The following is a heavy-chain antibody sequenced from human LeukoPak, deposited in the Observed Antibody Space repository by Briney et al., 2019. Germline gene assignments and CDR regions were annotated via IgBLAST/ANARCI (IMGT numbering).Heavy chain of an antibody. Sequence: GGSLTLYCVASGGTVTQYWMTWIRQAPGKGLEWVARLHPDGSERNYVGSVEGRFTVFGDNAKSSLFLQMHSLRVEDTAVYSRARGGYSFDYLGPGTLVTVPS. CDR1: GGTVTQYW. CDR2: LHPDGSER. CDR3: ARGGYSFDY. V-gene: IGHV3-7*02. J-gene: IGHJ4*02. D-gene: IGHD5-12*01.